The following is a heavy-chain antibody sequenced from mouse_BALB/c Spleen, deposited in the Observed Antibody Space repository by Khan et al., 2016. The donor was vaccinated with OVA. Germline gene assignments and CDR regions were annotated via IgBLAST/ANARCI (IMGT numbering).Heavy chain of an antibody. CDR3: TRIYRSDFDY. CDR1: GYSFTGYF. D-gene: IGHD1-1*01. J-gene: IGHJ2*01. V-gene: IGHV1-20*02. CDR2: INPHIGET. Sequence: IQLVQSGPELVRPGASVKISCKASGYSFTGYFMNWVMQSHGKSLEWIGRINPHIGETFYNQRFKDKATLTVDESSSTAHMEPRSLASEDSAVYYCTRIYRSDFDYWGQGTTLTVSS.